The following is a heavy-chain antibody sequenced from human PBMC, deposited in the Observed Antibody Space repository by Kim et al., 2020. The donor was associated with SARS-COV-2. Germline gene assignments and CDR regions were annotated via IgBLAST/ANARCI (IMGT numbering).Heavy chain of an antibody. Sequence: GGSLRLSCTASGFTFGDYAMSWVRQAPGKGLEWVGFIRSKAYGGTTEYAASVKGRFTISRDDSKSIAYLQMNSLKTEDTAVYYCTRFDSSGYYPDSFDYWGQGTLVTVSS. CDR3: TRFDSSGYYPDSFDY. CDR2: IRSKAYGGTT. V-gene: IGHV3-49*04. J-gene: IGHJ4*02. CDR1: GFTFGDYA. D-gene: IGHD3-22*01.